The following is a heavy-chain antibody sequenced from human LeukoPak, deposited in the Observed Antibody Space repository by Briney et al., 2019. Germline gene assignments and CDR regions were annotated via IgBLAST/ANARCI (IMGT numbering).Heavy chain of an antibody. Sequence: ASVKVSCKASGYTFTGYYMHWVRQAPGQGLEWMGIINPSGGSTSYAQKFQGRVTMTRDMSTSTVYMELSSLRSEDTAVYYCARVRRYSRNYYYYYYMDVWGKGTTVTVSS. CDR1: GYTFTGYY. J-gene: IGHJ6*03. V-gene: IGHV1-46*01. CDR3: ARVRRYSRNYYYYYYMDV. D-gene: IGHD6-13*01. CDR2: INPSGGST.